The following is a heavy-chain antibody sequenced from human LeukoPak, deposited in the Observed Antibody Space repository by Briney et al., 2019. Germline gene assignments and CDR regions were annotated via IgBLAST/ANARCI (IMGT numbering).Heavy chain of an antibody. V-gene: IGHV3-21*04. CDR3: AKVSHY. Sequence: GGSLRLSCAASGFTFSTYSMNWVRQAPGKGLEWVSSISGSSSYIYYADSVKGRFTISRDNSKNTLYLQMNSLRAEDTAVYYCAKVSHYWGQGTLVTVSS. CDR2: ISGSSSYI. J-gene: IGHJ4*02. CDR1: GFTFSTYS.